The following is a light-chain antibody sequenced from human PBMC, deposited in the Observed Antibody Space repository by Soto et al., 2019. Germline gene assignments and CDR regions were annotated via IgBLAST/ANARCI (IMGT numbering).Light chain of an antibody. CDR3: QQYSKWSPWT. V-gene: IGKV3-15*01. CDR2: RAS. CDR1: QSLSDN. J-gene: IGKJ1*01. Sequence: EIVMTQSPATLAGSPGETVTLSCRASQSLSDNLAWYQQKPGQAPRLLIFRASTRATGVPARFSGRGSGTDFTLTVSGLQSEDFAVYCCQQYSKWSPWTFGPGTKVDIK.